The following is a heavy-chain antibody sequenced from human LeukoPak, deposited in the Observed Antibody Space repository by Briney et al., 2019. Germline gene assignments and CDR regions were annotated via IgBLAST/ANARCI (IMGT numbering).Heavy chain of an antibody. CDR3: ARLGASDCSSTSCYYYYYYMDV. D-gene: IGHD2-2*01. Sequence: SETLSLTCTVSGGSISSYYWSWIRQPAGKGLEWIGYIYTSGSTNYNPSLKSRVTIPVDTSKNQFSLKLSSVTAADTAVYYCARLGASDCSSTSCYYYYYYMDVWGKGTTVTVSS. J-gene: IGHJ6*03. V-gene: IGHV4-4*09. CDR2: IYTSGST. CDR1: GGSISSYY.